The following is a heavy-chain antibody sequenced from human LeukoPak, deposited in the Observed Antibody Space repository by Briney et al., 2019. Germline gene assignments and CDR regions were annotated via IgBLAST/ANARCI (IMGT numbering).Heavy chain of an antibody. J-gene: IGHJ4*02. CDR1: GYTFTSYD. V-gene: IGHV1-8*01. D-gene: IGHD1-26*01. CDR2: MNPNSGNT. CDR3: ARGAVGATPFDY. Sequence: ASVKVSCKASGYTFTSYDINWVRQATGQGLEWMGWMNPNSGNTGYAQKFQGRVTMTRNTSLSTAYMELSSLRSEDTAVYYCARGAVGATPFDYWGQGTLVTVSS.